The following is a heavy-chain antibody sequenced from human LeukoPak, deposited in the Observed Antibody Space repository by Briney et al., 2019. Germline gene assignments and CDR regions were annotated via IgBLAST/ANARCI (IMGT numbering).Heavy chain of an antibody. CDR1: DASVRGYY. CDR2: IHYTGNT. D-gene: IGHD3-10*01. Sequence: SETLSLTCTVSDASVRGYYWSWIRQPPGKGLEWIGYIHYTGNTNYNPSLTSRVTMSVDTSKNQFSLMLTSVTAADTAVYYCARGYGSGSYNNFNQWGQGLLVAVSS. J-gene: IGHJ4*02. CDR3: ARGYGSGSYNNFNQ. V-gene: IGHV4-59*02.